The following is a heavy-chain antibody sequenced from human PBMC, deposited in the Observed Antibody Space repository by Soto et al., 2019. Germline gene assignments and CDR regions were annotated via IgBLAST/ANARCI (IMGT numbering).Heavy chain of an antibody. V-gene: IGHV4-39*03. D-gene: IGHD6-13*01. J-gene: IGHJ5*02. CDR3: TGFPIEKQLVVLETSNWFDP. CDR2: VHYSGST. Sequence: TLSLTCTVSGGSISHSSYYWGWIRQPPGKGLEWIATVHYSGSTYYTPSLKNRVTISADTSKNQFSLRLNSVTAADTAVYYCTGFPIEKQLVVLETSNWFDPWGQGTLVTVSS. CDR1: GGSISHSSYY.